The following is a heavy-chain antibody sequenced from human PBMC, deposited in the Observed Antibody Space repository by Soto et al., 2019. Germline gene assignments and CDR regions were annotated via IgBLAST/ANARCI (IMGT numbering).Heavy chain of an antibody. V-gene: IGHV3-23*01. J-gene: IGHJ4*02. CDR2: ISGSGGST. Sequence: SCNASGYTFTRYYMHWVRQAPGQGLEWVSAISGSGGSTYYADSVKGRFTISRDNSKNTLYLQMNSLRAEDTAVYYCAKDSGIAVAARPIDYWGQGTLVTVSS. CDR3: AKDSGIAVAARPIDY. D-gene: IGHD6-19*01. CDR1: GYTFTRYY.